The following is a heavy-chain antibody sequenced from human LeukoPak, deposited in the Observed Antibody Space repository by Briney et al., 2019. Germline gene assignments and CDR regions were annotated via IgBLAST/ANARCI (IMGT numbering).Heavy chain of an antibody. D-gene: IGHD6-13*01. V-gene: IGHV3-30*18. J-gene: IGHJ6*02. CDR2: ISYDGSNK. Sequence: GGSLRLSCAASGFTFSSYGMHWVRQAPGKGLEWVAVISYDGSNKYYADSVKGRFTISRDNSKNTLYLQMNSLRAEDTAVYYCAKGVSSSWYAYDYYGMDVWGQGTTVTVSS. CDR3: AKGVSSSWYAYDYYGMDV. CDR1: GFTFSSYG.